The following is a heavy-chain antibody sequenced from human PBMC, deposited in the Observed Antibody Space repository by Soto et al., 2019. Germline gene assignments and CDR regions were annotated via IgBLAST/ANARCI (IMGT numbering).Heavy chain of an antibody. Sequence: EASVKVSCKASGGTLSSYAISWVRQAPGQGLEWMGGIIPIFGTANYAQKFQGRVTITADESTSTAYMELSSLRSEDTAVYYCARKSSNYRYYYYGMDVWGQGTTVTVSS. CDR3: ARKSSNYRYYYYGMDV. D-gene: IGHD4-4*01. J-gene: IGHJ6*02. CDR2: IIPIFGTA. CDR1: GGTLSSYA. V-gene: IGHV1-69*13.